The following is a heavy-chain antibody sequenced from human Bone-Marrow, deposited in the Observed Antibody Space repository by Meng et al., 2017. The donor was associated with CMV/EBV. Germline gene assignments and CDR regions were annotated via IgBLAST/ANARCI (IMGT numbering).Heavy chain of an antibody. J-gene: IGHJ4*02. CDR3: AREGYSSSSKLDY. Sequence: ASVKVSCKASGYTFTGYYMHWVRQAPGQGLEWMGWINPNSGGTNYAQKFQGRVTMTRDTSISTVYMELSRLRPDDTAVFYCAREGYSSSSKLDYWGQGTLVTVSS. CDR1: GYTFTGYY. CDR2: INPNSGGT. V-gene: IGHV1-2*02. D-gene: IGHD6-6*01.